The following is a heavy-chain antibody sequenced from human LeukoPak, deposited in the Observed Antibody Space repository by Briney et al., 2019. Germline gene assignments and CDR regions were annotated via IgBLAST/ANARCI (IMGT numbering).Heavy chain of an antibody. CDR3: AVLPLAMPPQYYFDY. CDR2: FDHDDGIT. J-gene: IGHJ4*02. CDR1: GYTLTGLS. D-gene: IGHD2-2*01. V-gene: IGHV1-24*01. Sequence: ASVKVSCEVSGYTLTGLSIHWVRHTPGKGLYWLGGFDHDDGITIYAQKFKGRLTTTEDTSADTAYMELSSLTSEDTAIYYCAVLPLAMPPQYYFDYWGQGILVTVSS.